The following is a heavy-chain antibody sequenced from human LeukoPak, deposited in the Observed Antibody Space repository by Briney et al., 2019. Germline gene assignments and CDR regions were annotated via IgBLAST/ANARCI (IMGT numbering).Heavy chain of an antibody. CDR1: GYTFTGYY. CDR2: INPNGGGT. D-gene: IGHD5-18*01. Sequence: ASVKVSRKASGYTFTGYYMHWVRQAPGQGLEWMGWINPNGGGTNYAQKFQGRVTMTRNTSISTAYMELSSLRSEDTAVYYCASGGANTAMVKYWGQGTLVTVSS. CDR3: ASGGANTAMVKY. V-gene: IGHV1-2*02. J-gene: IGHJ4*02.